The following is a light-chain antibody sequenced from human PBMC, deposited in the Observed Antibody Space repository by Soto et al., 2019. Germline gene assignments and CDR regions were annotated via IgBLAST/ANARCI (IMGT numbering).Light chain of an antibody. V-gene: IGKV1-6*01. CDR1: QDISAD. CDR2: GAS. J-gene: IGKJ1*01. Sequence: AIQMTQSPSSLSASVGDRVTITCRASQDISADVGWYQQTPGKAPKLLISGASRLQSGVPSRFSGSGSGAAFTLTITSLRPEDSATYYCLQNHNYPLTFGQGTKVEI. CDR3: LQNHNYPLT.